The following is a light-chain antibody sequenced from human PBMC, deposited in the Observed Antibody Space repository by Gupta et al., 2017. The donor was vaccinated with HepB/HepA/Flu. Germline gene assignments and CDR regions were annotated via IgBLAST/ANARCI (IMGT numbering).Light chain of an antibody. CDR2: DAS. CDR3: QQDDKDPRT. V-gene: IGKV1-33*01. Sequence: DIQMTQSPSSLSASVGDRVTITCQASQAISNYLAWYQQKPGKAPKALIYDASNLERGVPSRFSGSGSGTDFTFTISSLQPEDIATYYCQQDDKDPRTFGQGTKVEIK. CDR1: QAISNY. J-gene: IGKJ1*01.